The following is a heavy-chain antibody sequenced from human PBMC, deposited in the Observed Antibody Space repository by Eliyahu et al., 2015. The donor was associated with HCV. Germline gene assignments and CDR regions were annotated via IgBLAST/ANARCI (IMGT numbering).Heavy chain of an antibody. Sequence: LEWVSSISSSSSYIYYADSVKGRFTISRDNAKNSLYLQMNSLRAEDTAVYYCARGHQVVPAAPPDYWGQGTLVTVSS. D-gene: IGHD2-2*01. V-gene: IGHV3-21*01. J-gene: IGHJ4*02. CDR3: ARGHQVVPAAPPDY. CDR2: ISSSSSYI.